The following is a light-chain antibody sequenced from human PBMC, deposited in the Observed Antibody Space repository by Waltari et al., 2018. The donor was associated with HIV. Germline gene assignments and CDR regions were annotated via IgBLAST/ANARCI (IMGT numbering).Light chain of an antibody. J-gene: IGLJ3*02. CDR1: SSDVGVYDY. V-gene: IGLV2-14*01. Sequence: QSALTQPASVSGSPGQSITISCTGTSSDVGVYDYVSWYQQHPGKAPKLMIFEVSYRPSGVSSRFSGSKSGNTASLTISGLRAEDEADYHCSSYTTSSTLVVFGGGTRLTVL. CDR2: EVS. CDR3: SSYTTSSTLVV.